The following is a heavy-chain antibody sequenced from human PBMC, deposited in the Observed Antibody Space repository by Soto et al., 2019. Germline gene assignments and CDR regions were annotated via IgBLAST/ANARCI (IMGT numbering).Heavy chain of an antibody. CDR2: ISGSGGST. CDR1: GFTFSSYA. V-gene: IGHV3-23*01. D-gene: IGHD2-21*02. Sequence: GGSLRLSCAASGFTFSSYAMSWVRQAPGKGLEWVSAISGSGGSTYYADSVKGRFTISRDNSKNTLYLQMNSLRAEDTAVYYCAKDSYCGGDCAPGPWGQGTLVTVSS. CDR3: AKDSYCGGDCAPGP. J-gene: IGHJ5*02.